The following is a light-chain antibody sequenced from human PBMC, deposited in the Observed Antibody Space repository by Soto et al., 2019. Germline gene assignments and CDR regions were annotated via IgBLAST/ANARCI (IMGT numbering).Light chain of an antibody. Sequence: QSALTQPASVSGAALHAIALSCTGTSSDVGGYNYVSWYQQHPGKAPKLMIYDVNNRPSGVSNRFSGSKSGNTASLTISGLQAEDEADYYCCSYTTSSTYVFGTGTKVTVL. CDR1: SSDVGGYNY. CDR2: DVN. J-gene: IGLJ1*01. CDR3: CSYTTSSTYV. V-gene: IGLV2-14*03.